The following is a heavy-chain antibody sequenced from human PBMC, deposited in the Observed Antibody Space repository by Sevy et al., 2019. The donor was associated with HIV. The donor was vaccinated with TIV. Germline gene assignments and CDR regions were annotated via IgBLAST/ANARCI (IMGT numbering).Heavy chain of an antibody. V-gene: IGHV4-31*03. D-gene: IGHD3-10*01. CDR1: GGSISSGGYY. J-gene: IGHJ6*02. CDR3: ARGKIALLWFGEAAGNYGMDV. Sequence: SETLSLTCTVSGGSISSGGYYWSWIRQHPGKGLEWIGYIYYSGSTYYNPSLKSRVTISVDTSKNQFSLKLGSVTAADPAVYYCARGKIALLWFGEAAGNYGMDVWGQGTTVTVSS. CDR2: IYYSGST.